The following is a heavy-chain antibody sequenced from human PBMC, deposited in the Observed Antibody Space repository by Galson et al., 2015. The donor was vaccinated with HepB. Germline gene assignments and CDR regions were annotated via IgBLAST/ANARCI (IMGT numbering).Heavy chain of an antibody. J-gene: IGHJ4*02. D-gene: IGHD3-10*01. Sequence: SLRLSCAASGFTFSSYSMNWVRQAPGKGLEWVSYISSSSSTIYYADSVKGRFTISRDNAKNSLYLQMNSLRDEDTAVYYCARGSYYYGSGSYYDPGGFSYYFDYWGQGTLVTVSS. CDR1: GFTFSSYS. V-gene: IGHV3-48*02. CDR3: ARGSYYYGSGSYYDPGGFSYYFDY. CDR2: ISSSSSTI.